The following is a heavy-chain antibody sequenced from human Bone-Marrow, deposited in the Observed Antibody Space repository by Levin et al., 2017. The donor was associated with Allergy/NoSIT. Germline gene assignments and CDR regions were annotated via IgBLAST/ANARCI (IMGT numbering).Heavy chain of an antibody. CDR2: ISRNGGST. Sequence: GGSLRLSCAASGFTFNNYAMHWVRQAPGEGLEYVSGISRNGGSTYYADSVKGRFTISRDNGKNTLYLQMGRVRGEDMAVYYCARAYCSATSCYAGHMDVWGKGTTVTVSS. CDR1: GFTFNNYA. CDR3: ARAYCSATSCYAGHMDV. D-gene: IGHD2-2*01. J-gene: IGHJ6*03. V-gene: IGHV3-64*02.